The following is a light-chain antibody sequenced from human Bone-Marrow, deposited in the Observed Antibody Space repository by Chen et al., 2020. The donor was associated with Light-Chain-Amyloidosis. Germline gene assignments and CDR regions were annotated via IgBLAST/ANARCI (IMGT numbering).Light chain of an antibody. CDR2: GSS. CDR1: QTISSNY. J-gene: IGKJ4*01. CDR3: QQYGTSPLT. V-gene: IGKV3-20*01. Sequence: EIVLTQSPGTLSLSPGEGANLSCRASQTISSNYLTWYQQKFGQAPRLLIYGSSSRATGIPDRFNGSGSGTDFTLTINRLEPEDFAMYYCQQYGTSPLTFGGGTKLEIK.